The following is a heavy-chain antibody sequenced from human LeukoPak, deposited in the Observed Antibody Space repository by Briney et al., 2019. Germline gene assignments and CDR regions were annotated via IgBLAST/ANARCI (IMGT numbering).Heavy chain of an antibody. V-gene: IGHV4-34*01. CDR3: ARGYYGCGIYHWFGP. D-gene: IGHD3-10*01. CDR1: GGSFSGYY. CDR2: INNSGST. Sequence: SETVSLTCAAYGGSFSGYYCSWIRQPPGKGLEWIGEINNSGSTSYNPVLKSRVTISRDASKEQCCLKLSSVTAADTAVYYCARGYYGCGIYHWFGPWGQGTLVTVAS. J-gene: IGHJ5*02.